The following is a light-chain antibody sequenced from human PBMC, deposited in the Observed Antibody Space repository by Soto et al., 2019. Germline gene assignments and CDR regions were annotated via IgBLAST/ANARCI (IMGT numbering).Light chain of an antibody. V-gene: IGLV4-69*01. CDR2: LTSDGSH. CDR3: QTWGTGIQV. J-gene: IGLJ2*01. CDR1: SGHSSYA. Sequence: QLVLTQSPSASASLGASVKLTCTLSSGHSSYAIAWYQQQPEKGPRYLMNLTSDGSHSKGDGIPDRFSGSSSGAERYLTISSLQSEDEADYYCQTWGTGIQVFGGGTKLTVL.